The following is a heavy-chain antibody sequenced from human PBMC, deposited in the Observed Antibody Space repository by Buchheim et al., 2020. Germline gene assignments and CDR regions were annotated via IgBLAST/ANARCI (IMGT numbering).Heavy chain of an antibody. V-gene: IGHV3-23*01. CDR2: MSGSGGTT. J-gene: IGHJ4*02. CDR1: GFSFSNYA. CDR3: AKGYFYGSGRPYFDS. Sequence: EVQLLESGGGLVQPGGSLRLSCAASGFSFSNYAMSWVRQAPGKGLEWVSGMSGSGGTTYYGDSVKGRFTIPRDNSKNKLYLQMNSLRPEDTAVYYCAKGYFYGSGRPYFDSWGQGTL. D-gene: IGHD3-10*01.